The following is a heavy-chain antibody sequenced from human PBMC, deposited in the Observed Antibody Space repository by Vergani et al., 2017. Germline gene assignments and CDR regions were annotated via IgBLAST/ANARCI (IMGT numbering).Heavy chain of an antibody. V-gene: IGHV3-13*01. CDR3: ARDLGSEDAFDI. CDR1: GFTFSSYD. D-gene: IGHD6-25*01. CDR2: IGTAGDT. Sequence: EVQLVESGGGLVQPGGSLRLSCAASGFTFSSYDMHWVRQATGKGLEWVSAIGTAGDTYYPGSVKGRFTISRENAKNSLYLQMNSLRAWDTAVYYCARDLGSEDAFDIWGQGTMVTVSS. J-gene: IGHJ3*02.